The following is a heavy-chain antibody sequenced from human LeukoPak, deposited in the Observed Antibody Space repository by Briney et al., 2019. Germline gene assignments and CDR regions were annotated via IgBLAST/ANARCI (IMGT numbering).Heavy chain of an antibody. Sequence: PSETLSLTCTVSGGSISSYYWSRIRQPPGKGLEWIGYVFNSGGSNYNPSLQSRVTMSVDTSKNQFSLKLSSVTAADTAVYYCVRTLGGYTYGPFDYWGQGTLVTVSS. D-gene: IGHD5-18*01. CDR2: VFNSGGS. V-gene: IGHV4-59*01. CDR3: VRTLGGYTYGPFDY. CDR1: GGSISSYY. J-gene: IGHJ4*02.